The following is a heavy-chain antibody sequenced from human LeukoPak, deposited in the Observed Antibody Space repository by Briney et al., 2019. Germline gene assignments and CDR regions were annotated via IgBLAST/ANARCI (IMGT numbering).Heavy chain of an antibody. CDR3: ARVVVQGAFDI. J-gene: IGHJ3*02. CDR2: IYYSGGT. V-gene: IGHV4-59*01. Sequence: PSETLSLTCTVSGGSISSNYWSWVRQPPGKGLEWIGYIYYSGGTNYGPSLKSRVTISVDTSNNQFSLKLSSVTAADTAVYYCARVVVQGAFDIWGQGTTVTVSS. D-gene: IGHD2-15*01. CDR1: GGSISSNY.